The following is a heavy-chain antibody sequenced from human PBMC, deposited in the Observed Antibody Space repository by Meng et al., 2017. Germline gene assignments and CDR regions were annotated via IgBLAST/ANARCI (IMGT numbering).Heavy chain of an antibody. CDR2: IYYSGST. D-gene: IGHD2-15*01. V-gene: IGHV4-61*01. Sequence: QLPGSGRGSVRPSETLSLSCTVSGGPVSSGIYDCSLLRQPPGKGLEWIWYIYYSGSTKYNTSLKSRVTISVDTSKNQFSLKLSSVTAAETAVYYCARDCSGGSCYSIGVWGQGTLVTVSS. J-gene: IGHJ4*02. CDR3: ARDCSGGSCYSIGV. CDR1: GGPVSSGIYD.